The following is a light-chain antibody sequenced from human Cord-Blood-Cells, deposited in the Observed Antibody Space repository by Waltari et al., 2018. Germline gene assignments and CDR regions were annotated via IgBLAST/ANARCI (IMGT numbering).Light chain of an antibody. CDR3: CSYAGSVV. J-gene: IGLJ2*01. CDR2: EGS. CDR1: SSDVGCYNL. Sequence: QSALTQPASVSGSPGQSITISCTGTSSDVGCYNLVSWYQQHTGKAPKLMIYEGSKRPSGVSNRFSGSKSGNTASLTISGLQAEDEADYYCCSYAGSVVFGGGTKLTVL. V-gene: IGLV2-23*01.